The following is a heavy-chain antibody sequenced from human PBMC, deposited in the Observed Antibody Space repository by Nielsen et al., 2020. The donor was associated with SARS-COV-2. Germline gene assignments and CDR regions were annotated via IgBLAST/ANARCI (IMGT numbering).Heavy chain of an antibody. CDR1: GYTFRTYG. V-gene: IGHV1-18*04. J-gene: IGHJ3*02. Sequence: ASVPVSCKTSGYTFRTYGINWLRQAPGQGLEWMGWISPYHDKTYYEQRFQGRLTMTADTSTATVYMELRSLRSDDTAVYYCARHGDSFLGGLDIWGQGTMVTVSS. D-gene: IGHD4-17*01. CDR2: ISPYHDKT. CDR3: ARHGDSFLGGLDI.